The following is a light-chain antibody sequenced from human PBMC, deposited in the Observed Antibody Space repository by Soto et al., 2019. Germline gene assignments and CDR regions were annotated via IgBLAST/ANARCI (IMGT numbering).Light chain of an antibody. CDR3: QHVYSMPIS. CDR1: QSIGTY. Sequence: IHMTHSPSSLSASFLYRFNITCRASQSIGTYLNWYHQRPGQAPRLLMYSASTLQSGVPSRFRGSGSGTDFTLTISSLQPEDFATYYCQHVYSMPISFGPGTKVDIK. CDR2: SAS. J-gene: IGKJ3*01. V-gene: IGKV1-39*01.